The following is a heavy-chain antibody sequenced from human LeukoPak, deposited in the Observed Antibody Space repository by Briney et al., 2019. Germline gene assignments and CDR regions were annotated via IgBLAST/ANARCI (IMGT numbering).Heavy chain of an antibody. V-gene: IGHV1-18*01. CDR3: ARDGMGMSGYYPSPHVDY. CDR1: GYTFTSYG. Sequence: ASVKVSCKASGYTFTSYGISWVRQAPGQGLEWMGWISAYNGNTNYAQKLQGRVTMTTDTSTSTAYMELRSLRSDDTAVYYCARDGMGMSGYYPSPHVDYWGQGTLVTVSS. D-gene: IGHD3-3*01. J-gene: IGHJ4*02. CDR2: ISAYNGNT.